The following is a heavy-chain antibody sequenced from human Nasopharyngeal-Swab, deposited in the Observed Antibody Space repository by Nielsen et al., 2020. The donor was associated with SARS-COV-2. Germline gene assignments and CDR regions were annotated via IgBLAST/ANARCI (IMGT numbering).Heavy chain of an antibody. V-gene: IGHV4-39*07. J-gene: IGHJ3*02. CDR1: GGSISSSSYY. CDR2: IYYSGST. Sequence: GSLRLSCTVSGGSISSSSYYWGWIRQPPGKGLEWIGSIYYSGSTYYNPSLKSRVTISVDTSKNQFSLKLSSVTAADTAVYYCATFEYSSSSAAFDIWGQGTTVTVSS. D-gene: IGHD6-6*01. CDR3: ATFEYSSSSAAFDI.